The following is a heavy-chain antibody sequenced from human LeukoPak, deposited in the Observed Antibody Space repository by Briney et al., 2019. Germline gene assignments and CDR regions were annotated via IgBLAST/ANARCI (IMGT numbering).Heavy chain of an antibody. CDR1: GFTFRSHA. J-gene: IGHJ4*02. V-gene: IGHV3-23*01. Sequence: GGSLRLSCVGSGFTFRSHAWGWVRQAPGKGLEFVSGIYENGGTTYYADSVKGRFSISRDNSKNTLYLQMDSLRGEDTAVYYCAKDFRIGYSAHFDYWGQGALVTVSS. CDR2: IYENGGTT. CDR3: AKDFRIGYSAHFDY. D-gene: IGHD2-21*01.